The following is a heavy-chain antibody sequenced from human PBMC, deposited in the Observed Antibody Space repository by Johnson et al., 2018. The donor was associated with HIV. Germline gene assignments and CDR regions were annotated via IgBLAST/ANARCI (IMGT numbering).Heavy chain of an antibody. CDR1: GFSFSSYD. D-gene: IGHD4-17*01. CDR2: ISYDGSNT. Sequence: QMQLVESGGGVVQPGRSLRLSCAASGFSFSSYDMHWVRQAPGKGLEWVAVISYDGSNTYYADSVKGRFTISRDNSKNTLYLQMNSLRAEDTAVYYCAKLPVLYGDFDDAFNIWGQGTMVTVSS. V-gene: IGHV3-30*18. CDR3: AKLPVLYGDFDDAFNI. J-gene: IGHJ3*02.